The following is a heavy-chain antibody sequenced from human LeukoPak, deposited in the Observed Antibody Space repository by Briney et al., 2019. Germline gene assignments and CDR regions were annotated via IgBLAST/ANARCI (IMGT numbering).Heavy chain of an antibody. Sequence: GRSLRLSCAASGFTFDDYAMHWVRQAPGKGLEWVSGISWNSGSIGYADSVEGRFTISRDNAKNSLYLQMNSLRAEDTALYYCSRVAGLKYYYYYYGMDVWGQGTTVTVSS. CDR2: ISWNSGSI. CDR3: SRVAGLKYYYYYYGMDV. J-gene: IGHJ6*02. CDR1: GFTFDDYA. D-gene: IGHD6-19*01. V-gene: IGHV3-9*01.